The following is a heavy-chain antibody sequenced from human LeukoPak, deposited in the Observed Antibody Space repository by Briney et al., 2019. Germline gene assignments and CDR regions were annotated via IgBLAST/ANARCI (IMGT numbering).Heavy chain of an antibody. CDR1: GGSFSGYY. D-gene: IGHD3-22*01. V-gene: IGHV4-34*01. J-gene: IGHJ3*02. CDR3: ARDFYYYDSSGDAFDI. Sequence: SETLSLTCAVYGGSFSGYYWSWIRQPPGKGLERIGEINHSGSTNYNPSLKSRVTISVDTSKNQFSLKLSSVTAADTAVYYCARDFYYYDSSGDAFDIWGQGTMVTVSS. CDR2: INHSGST.